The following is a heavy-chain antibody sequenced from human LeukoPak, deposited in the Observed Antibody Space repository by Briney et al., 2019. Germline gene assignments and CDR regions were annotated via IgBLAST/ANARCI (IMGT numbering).Heavy chain of an antibody. Sequence: GGSLRLSCAASGFTFNTYGMHWVRQAPGKGLEWVAFIRYDESNKYYAESVEGRFTIPRDDSKNTVYLQMKSLGPEDTAMYYCAKDSDYYGSGSYPDLFYNDFWGQGALVTVSS. CDR2: IRYDESNK. J-gene: IGHJ4*02. CDR1: GFTFNTYG. CDR3: AKDSDYYGSGSYPDLFYNDF. V-gene: IGHV3-30*02. D-gene: IGHD3-10*01.